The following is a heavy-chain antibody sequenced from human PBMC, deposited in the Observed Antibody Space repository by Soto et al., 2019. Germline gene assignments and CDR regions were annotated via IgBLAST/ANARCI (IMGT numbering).Heavy chain of an antibody. CDR1: GGSISSYY. D-gene: IGHD6-13*01. V-gene: IGHV4-59*12. Sequence: SETLSLTCAVYGGSISSYYWSWIRQPPGKGLEWIGYIYYSGSTNYNPSLKSRVTISVDTSKNQFSLKLSSVTAADTAVYYCARETMIAAAGWFDPWGQGTLVTVSS. J-gene: IGHJ5*02. CDR3: ARETMIAAAGWFDP. CDR2: IYYSGST.